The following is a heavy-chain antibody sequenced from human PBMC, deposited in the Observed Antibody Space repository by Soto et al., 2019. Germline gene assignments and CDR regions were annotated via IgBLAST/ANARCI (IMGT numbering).Heavy chain of an antibody. D-gene: IGHD6-13*01. CDR1: GFTFSSYA. J-gene: IGHJ6*02. CDR2: ISGSGGST. Sequence: PGGSLRLSCAASGFTFSSYAMSWVRQAPGKGLEWVSAISGSGGSTYYADSVKGRFTISRDNSKNTLYLQMNSLRAEDTAVYYCAKAPAAVYYYGMDVWGQGTTVTVS. CDR3: AKAPAAVYYYGMDV. V-gene: IGHV3-23*01.